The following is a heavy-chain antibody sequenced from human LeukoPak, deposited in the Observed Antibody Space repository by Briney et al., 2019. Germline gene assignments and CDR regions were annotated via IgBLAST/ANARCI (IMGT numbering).Heavy chain of an antibody. CDR1: GGTFSSYA. Sequence: SVKVSCKASGGTFSSYAISWVRQAPGQGLEWMGRIIPILGIANYVQKFQGRVTITADKSTSTAYMELSSLRSEDTAVYYCARDRPDRPSNFDYWGQGTLVTVSS. D-gene: IGHD6-6*01. V-gene: IGHV1-69*04. CDR2: IIPILGIA. J-gene: IGHJ4*02. CDR3: ARDRPDRPSNFDY.